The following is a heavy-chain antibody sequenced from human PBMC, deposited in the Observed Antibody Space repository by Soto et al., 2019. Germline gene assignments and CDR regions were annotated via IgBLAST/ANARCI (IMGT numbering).Heavy chain of an antibody. J-gene: IGHJ6*02. Sequence: ASVKVSCKASGYTFTSYGISWVRQAPGQGLEWMGWISAYNGNTNYAQKLQGRVTMTTDTSTSTAYMELRSLRSDDTAVYYCARRYCSGGSCWVGYYYYGMDVWGQGTTVTVSS. CDR3: ARRYCSGGSCWVGYYYYGMDV. D-gene: IGHD2-15*01. CDR2: ISAYNGNT. CDR1: GYTFTSYG. V-gene: IGHV1-18*01.